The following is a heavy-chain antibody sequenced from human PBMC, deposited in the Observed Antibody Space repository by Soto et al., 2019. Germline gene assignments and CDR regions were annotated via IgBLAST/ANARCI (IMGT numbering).Heavy chain of an antibody. V-gene: IGHV1-3*01. D-gene: IGHD2-15*01. J-gene: IGHJ6*03. CDR2: INAGNGNT. CDR3: ARGSGGTNYLYYYMDV. CDR1: GYTFTSYA. Sequence: ASVKVSCKASGYTFTSYAMLWVRQAPGQRLEWMGWINAGNGNTKYSQKFQDRVTITRDTSASTAYMELSSLRSEDTAVYYCARGSGGTNYLYYYMDVWGKGTTVTV.